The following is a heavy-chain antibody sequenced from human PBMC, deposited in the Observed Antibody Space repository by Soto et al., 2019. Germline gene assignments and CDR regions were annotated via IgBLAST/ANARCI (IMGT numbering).Heavy chain of an antibody. CDR1: GGTFSSYT. CDR3: AAGPVRGNRNWFDP. J-gene: IGHJ5*02. Sequence: QVQLVQSGAEVKKPGSSVKVSCKASGGTFSSYTISWVRQAPGQGLEWMGRIIPILGIANYAQKFQGRVTITADKSTSTAYMELSSLRSEDTAVYYCAAGPVRGNRNWFDPWGQGTLVTVSS. CDR2: IIPILGIA. D-gene: IGHD3-10*01. V-gene: IGHV1-69*02.